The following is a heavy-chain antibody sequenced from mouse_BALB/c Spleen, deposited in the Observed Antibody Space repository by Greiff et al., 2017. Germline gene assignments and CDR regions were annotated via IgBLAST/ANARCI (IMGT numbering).Heavy chain of an antibody. CDR1: GFAFSSYD. CDR2: ISSGSSTI. Sequence: EVMLVESGGGLVKPGGSLKLSCAASGFAFSSYDMSWVRQTPEKRLEWVAYISSGSSTIYYADTVKGRFTISRDNPKNTLFLQMTSLRSEDTAMYYCAREDAMDYWGQGTSVTVSS. CDR3: AREDAMDY. V-gene: IGHV5-12-1*01. J-gene: IGHJ4*01.